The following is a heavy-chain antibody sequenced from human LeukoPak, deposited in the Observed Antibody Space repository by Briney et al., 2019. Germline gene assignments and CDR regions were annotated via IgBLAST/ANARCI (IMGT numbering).Heavy chain of an antibody. CDR2: ISAYNGNT. V-gene: IGHV1-18*01. Sequence: ASVKVSCKASGYTFTSYGISWVRQAPGQGLEWMGWISAYNGNTNYAQKLQGRVTMTTDTSTSTAYMELRSLRSDDTAVYYCARSWRIAAAGTIFDYWGQGTLVTVSS. CDR3: ARSWRIAAAGTIFDY. J-gene: IGHJ4*02. D-gene: IGHD6-13*01. CDR1: GYTFTSYG.